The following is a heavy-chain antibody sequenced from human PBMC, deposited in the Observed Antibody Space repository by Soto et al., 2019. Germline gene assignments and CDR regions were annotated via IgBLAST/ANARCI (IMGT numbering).Heavy chain of an antibody. CDR1: GGSISSYY. CDR3: ARDLVDYYGSGSYGDAFDI. Sequence: SETLSLTCTVSGGSISSYYWSWIRQPPGKGLEWIGYIYYSGSTNYNPSLKSRVTISVDTSKNQFSLKLSSVTAADTAVYYCARDLVDYYGSGSYGDAFDIWGQGTMVTVSS. D-gene: IGHD3-10*01. CDR2: IYYSGST. J-gene: IGHJ3*02. V-gene: IGHV4-59*01.